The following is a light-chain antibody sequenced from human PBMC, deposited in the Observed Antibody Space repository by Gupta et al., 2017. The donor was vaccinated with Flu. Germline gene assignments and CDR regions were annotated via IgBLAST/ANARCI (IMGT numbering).Light chain of an antibody. CDR1: QTLNNN. J-gene: IGKJ4*01. V-gene: IGKV1-39*01. CDR2: AAS. Sequence: DIQMTQSPSSLSASVGDRVTITCRASQTLNNNVNWYQQKPGKAPKALIYAASSLQSGVPPRFSGSGFGTHFTLTISSLQPEDFATYFCQQRYDSPLTFGGGTKVEIK. CDR3: QQRYDSPLT.